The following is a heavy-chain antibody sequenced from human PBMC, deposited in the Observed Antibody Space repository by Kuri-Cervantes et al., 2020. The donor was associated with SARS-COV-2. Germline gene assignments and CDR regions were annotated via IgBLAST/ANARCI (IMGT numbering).Heavy chain of an antibody. Sequence: GGSLRLSCAASGFTFSTYGMHWVRQPPGKGLEWVAFIQYDGGTEYHADSVKGRSTISRDNSKNTLYLQMDSLRAEDTAVYYCAKGSDFPDYWGQGTLVTVSS. J-gene: IGHJ4*02. CDR3: AKGSDFPDY. CDR2: IQYDGGTE. CDR1: GFTFSTYG. D-gene: IGHD3-3*01. V-gene: IGHV3-30*02.